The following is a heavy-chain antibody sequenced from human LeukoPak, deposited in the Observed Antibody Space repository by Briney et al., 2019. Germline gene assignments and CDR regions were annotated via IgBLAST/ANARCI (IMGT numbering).Heavy chain of an antibody. CDR2: INPSGGST. CDR1: GYTFTSYY. D-gene: IGHD6-6*01. J-gene: IGHJ3*02. Sequence: ASVKVSCKASGYTFTSYYMHWVRQAPGQGLEGMGIINPSGGSTTYAQKFQGRVTMTRDKSTRTVYMELSSLRYEDTALYYCARGEYSSPRSASDIWGQGTMVIVSS. V-gene: IGHV1-46*01. CDR3: ARGEYSSPRSASDI.